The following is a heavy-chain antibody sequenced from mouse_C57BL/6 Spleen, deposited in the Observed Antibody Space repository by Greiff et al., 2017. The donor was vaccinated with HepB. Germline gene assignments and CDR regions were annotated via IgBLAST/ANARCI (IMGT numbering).Heavy chain of an antibody. CDR3: ARAAPAMDY. Sequence: EVQLQQSGPELVKPGASVKMTCKASGYTFTDYNMHWVKQSHGKSLEWIGYINPNNGGTSYNQKFKGKATLTVNKSSSTAYMVLRSLTSEDSAVYYCARAAPAMDYWGQGTSVTVSS. CDR2: INPNNGGT. V-gene: IGHV1-22*01. CDR1: GYTFTDYN. J-gene: IGHJ4*01.